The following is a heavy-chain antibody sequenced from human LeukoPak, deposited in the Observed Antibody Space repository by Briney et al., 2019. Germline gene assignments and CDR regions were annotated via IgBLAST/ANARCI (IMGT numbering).Heavy chain of an antibody. CDR2: IWYDGSNK. Sequence: GGSLRLSCAASGFTFSSYGMHWVRQAPGKGLEWVAVIWYDGSNKYYADSVKGRFTISRDNSKNTLYLQMNSLRAEDTAVYYCARATTALQTDAFDIWGQGTMVTVSS. CDR3: ARATTALQTDAFDI. D-gene: IGHD1-1*01. V-gene: IGHV3-33*01. CDR1: GFTFSSYG. J-gene: IGHJ3*02.